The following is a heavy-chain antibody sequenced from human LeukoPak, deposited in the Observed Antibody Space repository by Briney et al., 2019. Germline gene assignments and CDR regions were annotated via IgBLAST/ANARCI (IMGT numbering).Heavy chain of an antibody. D-gene: IGHD2-15*01. Sequence: PGGSLRLSCAASGFTFSSYAMTWVRQAPGKGLEWVSAISGGGANTYYAASVKGRFTISRDNSKSTLHLQMNSLRAEDTAVYYCVKNAGGSCYSAIDYRGQGTLVTVSS. V-gene: IGHV3-23*01. CDR1: GFTFSSYA. CDR3: VKNAGGSCYSAIDY. J-gene: IGHJ4*02. CDR2: ISGGGANT.